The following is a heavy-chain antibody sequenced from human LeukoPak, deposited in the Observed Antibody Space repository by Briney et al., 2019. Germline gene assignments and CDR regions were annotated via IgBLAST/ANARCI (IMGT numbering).Heavy chain of an antibody. CDR2: ISAYGGST. J-gene: IGHJ4*02. D-gene: IGHD1-26*01. CDR3: ARKGEERTFDY. CDR1: GFTFRTYA. V-gene: IGHV3-23*01. Sequence: PGGSLRLSCESSGFTFRTYAMNWVRQASGKGLEWVSIISAYGGSTYYADSVKGRFTISRDNSKLYLQMNSLRVEDTAVYYCARKGEERTFDYWGQGTLVIVSS.